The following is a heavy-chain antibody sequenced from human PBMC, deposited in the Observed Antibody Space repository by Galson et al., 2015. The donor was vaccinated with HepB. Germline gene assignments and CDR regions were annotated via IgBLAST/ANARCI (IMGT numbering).Heavy chain of an antibody. D-gene: IGHD6-13*01. J-gene: IGHJ4*02. CDR1: GGSISSSGYS. CDR2: IYYSGST. Sequence: LSLTCAVSGGSISSSGYSWSWIRQPPGKGLGWIGYIYYSGSTYYNPSLKSRVTISVDTSKNQFSLKLSSVTAADTAVYYCARVSQGAAALDYWGQGTLVTVSS. CDR3: ARVSQGAAALDY. V-gene: IGHV4-30-4*07.